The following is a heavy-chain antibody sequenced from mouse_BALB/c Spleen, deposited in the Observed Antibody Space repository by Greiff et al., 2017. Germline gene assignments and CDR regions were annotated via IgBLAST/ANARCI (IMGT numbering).Heavy chain of an antibody. V-gene: IGHV5-6-3*01. D-gene: IGHD1-1*02. Sequence: EVKVVESGGGLVQPGGSLKLSCAASGFTFSSYGMSWVRQTPDKRLELVATINSNGGSTYYPDSVKGRFTISRDNAKNTLYLQMSSLKSEDTAMYYCARDQGGSWFAYWGQGTLVTVSA. J-gene: IGHJ3*01. CDR3: ARDQGGSWFAY. CDR1: GFTFSSYG. CDR2: INSNGGST.